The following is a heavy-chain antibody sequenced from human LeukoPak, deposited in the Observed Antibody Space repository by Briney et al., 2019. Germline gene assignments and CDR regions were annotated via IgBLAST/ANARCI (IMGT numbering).Heavy chain of an antibody. Sequence: SETLSLTCTVSGDSISSGYYWGWIRQPPGRGLEWIGSIYHTGSTYYNPSLKSRVTISVDTSKNHFSLRLSSATAADTAVYYCATVSGFGESHNWFDPWGQGSRVTVSS. J-gene: IGHJ5*02. V-gene: IGHV4-38-2*02. CDR3: ATVSGFGESHNWFDP. D-gene: IGHD3-10*01. CDR1: GDSISSGYY. CDR2: IYHTGST.